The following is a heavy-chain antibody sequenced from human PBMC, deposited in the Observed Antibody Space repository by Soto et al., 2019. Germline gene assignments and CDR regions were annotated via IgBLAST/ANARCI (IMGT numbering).Heavy chain of an antibody. CDR1: GGSIGGDY. D-gene: IGHD4-17*01. CDR2: SYNSGST. Sequence: PSETLSLTGTVPGGSIGGDYWIWMGQPPGKGLEWVGCSYNSGSTNYNPARKSRGAISVDTAKNHSSLKLSSVTDADTAVYYWAGSPYGDYVTFDFCGQGTLVTVSS. J-gene: IGHJ4*02. V-gene: IGHV4-59*08. CDR3: AGSPYGDYVTFDF.